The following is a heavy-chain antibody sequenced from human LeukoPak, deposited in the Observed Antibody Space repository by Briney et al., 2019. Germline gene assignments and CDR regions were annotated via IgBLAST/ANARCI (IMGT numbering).Heavy chain of an antibody. V-gene: IGHV4-59*12. J-gene: IGHJ5*02. Sequence: PSETLSLTCTVSGGSISSYYWSWIRQPPGKGLEWIGSISYSGSTNYNPSLESRVTISVDTSKNQFSLKLSSVTAADTAVYYCATTASSTTQATNWFDPWGQGTLVTVSS. CDR2: ISYSGST. CDR1: GGSISSYY. CDR3: ATTASSTTQATNWFDP. D-gene: IGHD6-13*01.